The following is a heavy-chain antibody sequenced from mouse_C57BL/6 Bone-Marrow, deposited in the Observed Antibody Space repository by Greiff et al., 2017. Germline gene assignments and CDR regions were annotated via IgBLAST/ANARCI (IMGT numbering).Heavy chain of an antibody. V-gene: IGHV6-6*01. CDR3: TRTYGSSSNWYFDV. CDR1: GFTFSDAW. J-gene: IGHJ1*03. D-gene: IGHD1-1*01. CDR2: IRNKANNHAT. Sequence: EVKLMESGGGLVQPGGSMKLSCAASGFTFSDAWMDWVRQSPEKGLEWVAEIRNKANNHATYYAESVKGRFTISRDDSKSSVYLQMNSLRAEDTGIYYCTRTYGSSSNWYFDVWGTGTTVTVSS.